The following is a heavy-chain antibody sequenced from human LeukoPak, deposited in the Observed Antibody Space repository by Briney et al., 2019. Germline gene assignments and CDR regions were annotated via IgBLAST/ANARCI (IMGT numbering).Heavy chain of an antibody. CDR3: ARSLSTNYYDSSGPNFDY. V-gene: IGHV3-33*01. CDR2: IWYDGSNK. D-gene: IGHD3-22*01. J-gene: IGHJ4*02. CDR1: GFTFSSYG. Sequence: GGSLRLSCAASGFTFSSYGMHWVRQAPGKGLEWVAVIWYDGSNKYCADSVKGRFTISRDNSKNTLYLQMNSLRAEDTAVYYCARSLSTNYYDSSGPNFDYWGQGTLVTVSS.